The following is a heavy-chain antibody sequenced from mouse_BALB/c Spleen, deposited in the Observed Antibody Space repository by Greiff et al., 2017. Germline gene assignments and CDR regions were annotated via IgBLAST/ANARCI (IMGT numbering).Heavy chain of an antibody. CDR3: ARVGGSSPSWYFDV. V-gene: IGHV2-9*02. CDR1: GFSLTSYG. CDR2: IWAGGST. D-gene: IGHD1-1*01. J-gene: IGHJ1*01. Sequence: VQLQQSGPGLVAPSQSLSITCTVSGFSLTSYGVHWVRQPPGKGLEWLGVIWAGGSTNYNSALMSRLSISKDNSKSQVFLKMNSLQTDDTAMYYCARVGGSSPSWYFDVWGAGTTVTVSS.